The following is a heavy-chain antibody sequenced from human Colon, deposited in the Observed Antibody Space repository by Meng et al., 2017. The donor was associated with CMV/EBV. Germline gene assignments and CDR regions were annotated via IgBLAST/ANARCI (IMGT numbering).Heavy chain of an antibody. Sequence: ASVKVSCKASGYTFTGYYMHWVRQAPGQGLEWMGWINPNSGGTNYAQKFQGRVTMTRDTSITTAYLEVRKLTSDDTAVYYCARIKCGTTSCSQGLDPWGQGTLVTVSS. CDR1: GYTFTGYY. CDR3: ARIKCGTTSCSQGLDP. D-gene: IGHD1-7*01. J-gene: IGHJ5*02. V-gene: IGHV1-2*02. CDR2: INPNSGGT.